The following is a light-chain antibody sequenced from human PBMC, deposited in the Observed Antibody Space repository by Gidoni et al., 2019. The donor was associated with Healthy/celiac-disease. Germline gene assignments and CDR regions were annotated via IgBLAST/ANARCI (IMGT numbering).Light chain of an antibody. Sequence: LVLTQSPGTLSLSPGERATLSCRASQSVSSSYLAWYQQKTGQAPRLLIYGASSRATGIPDRFSGSGSGTDFTLTISRLEPEDFAVYYCQQYGTFGGGTKVEIK. CDR2: GAS. CDR1: QSVSSSY. J-gene: IGKJ4*02. V-gene: IGKV3-20*01. CDR3: QQYGT.